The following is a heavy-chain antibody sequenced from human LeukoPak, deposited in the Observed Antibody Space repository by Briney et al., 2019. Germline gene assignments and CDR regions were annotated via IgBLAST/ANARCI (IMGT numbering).Heavy chain of an antibody. J-gene: IGHJ6*02. CDR1: GFTFSSYE. CDR3: ATGQGHGMDV. V-gene: IGHV3-48*03. Sequence: GGSLRLSCAASGFTFSSYEMNWVRQAPGKELEWVSYISSGSTIYDADSVKGRFTISRDNAKNSLYLQMNSLRAEDTAVYYCATGQGHGMDVWGQGTTVTVSS. CDR2: ISSGSTI.